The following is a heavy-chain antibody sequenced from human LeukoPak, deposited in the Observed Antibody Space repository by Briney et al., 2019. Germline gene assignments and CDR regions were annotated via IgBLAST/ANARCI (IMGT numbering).Heavy chain of an antibody. Sequence: PGGSLRLSCAASGFTFSSYEMNWVRQAPGKGLEWVSYISSSSSTIYYADSVKGRFTISRDNARNSLYLQMNRLRAEDTAVYYCARDPTSSWETAFDIWGQGTVVTVSS. V-gene: IGHV3-48*03. CDR2: ISSSSSTI. J-gene: IGHJ3*02. D-gene: IGHD1-26*01. CDR3: ARDPTSSWETAFDI. CDR1: GFTFSSYE.